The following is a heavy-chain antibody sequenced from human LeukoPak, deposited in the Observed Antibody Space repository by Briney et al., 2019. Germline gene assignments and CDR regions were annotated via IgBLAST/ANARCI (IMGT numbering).Heavy chain of an antibody. D-gene: IGHD2-2*01. J-gene: IGHJ6*03. CDR1: GGSISTYY. Sequence: PSETLSLTCTVSGGSISTYYWSWIRQPPGKGLEWIGYIYTSGSTDYNPSLKGRVTISVDTSKNQFSLKLSSVTAADTAVYYCARQGSTPGAYYYMDVWGKGTTVTVSS. CDR2: IYTSGST. V-gene: IGHV4-4*09. CDR3: ARQGSTPGAYYYMDV.